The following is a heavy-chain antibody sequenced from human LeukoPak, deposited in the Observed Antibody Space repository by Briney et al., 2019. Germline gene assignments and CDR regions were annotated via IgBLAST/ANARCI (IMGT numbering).Heavy chain of an antibody. CDR1: GYTFTGYY. Sequence: GASVKVSCKASGYTFTGYYMHWVRQAPGQGLEWMGRINPNSGGTNYAQKFQGRVTMTRDTSISTAYMELSRVRSDDTAVYYCARDWDYYDSSGYSYWGQGTLVTVSS. CDR2: INPNSGGT. V-gene: IGHV1-2*06. D-gene: IGHD3-22*01. CDR3: ARDWDYYDSSGYSY. J-gene: IGHJ4*02.